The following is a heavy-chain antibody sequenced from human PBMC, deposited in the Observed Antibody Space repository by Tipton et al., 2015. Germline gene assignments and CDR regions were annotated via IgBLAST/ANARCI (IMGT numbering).Heavy chain of an antibody. CDR1: GGFISDYY. CDR2: IYYTGSA. V-gene: IGHV4-59*01. Sequence: TLSLTCTISGGFISDYYWTWIRQPPGKGLEWIGNIYYTGSANYNPSLQSRVTMSVDTSKTQFSLNVTSVTAADAAVYYCARDRGYSYGGPYYYAMDVWGQGTTVTVSS. D-gene: IGHD5-18*01. CDR3: ARDRGYSYGGPYYYAMDV. J-gene: IGHJ6*02.